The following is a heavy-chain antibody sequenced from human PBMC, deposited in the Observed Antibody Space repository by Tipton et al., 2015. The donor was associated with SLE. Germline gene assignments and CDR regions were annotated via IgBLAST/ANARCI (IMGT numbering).Heavy chain of an antibody. CDR1: GGSITSHY. D-gene: IGHD6-13*01. J-gene: IGHJ5*02. Sequence: TLSLTCTVSGGSITSHYWNWFRPPQGKGLEWIGYVSYSGTTSYKPSLESRVTISVDRAKNQFSLKLSSVTAADTAVYYCAREGIAAAGGWFDPWGQGTLVTVSS. CDR2: VSYSGTT. V-gene: IGHV4-59*11. CDR3: AREGIAAAGGWFDP.